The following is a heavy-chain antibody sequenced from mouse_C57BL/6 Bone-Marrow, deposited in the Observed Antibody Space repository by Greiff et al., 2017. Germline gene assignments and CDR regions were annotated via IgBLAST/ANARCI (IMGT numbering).Heavy chain of an antibody. CDR2: ISRGSSTI. CDR3: ARGGLAY. J-gene: IGHJ3*01. CDR1: GFPFSDYG. Sequence: EVKLMASGGGLVKPGASLKLSCAASGFPFSDYGMHWVRQAPEKGLEWVAYISRGSSTIYYADTVKGRFTFSRDNAKNTLFLQMTSLRSEDAAMYYCARGGLAYWGQGTLVTVSA. V-gene: IGHV5-17*01.